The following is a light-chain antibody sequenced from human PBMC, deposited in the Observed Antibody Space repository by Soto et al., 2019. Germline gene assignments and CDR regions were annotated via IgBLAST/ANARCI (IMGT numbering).Light chain of an antibody. CDR3: QQSYSTWT. CDR2: AAS. CDR1: QSISSY. J-gene: IGKJ1*01. V-gene: IGKV1-39*01. Sequence: DIQMTQSPSSLSASVGDRVTITCRASQSISSYLNWYQQKPGKAPELLIYAASSLQSGVPSRFSGSGSGTDFTLTISSRQPEDFATYYWQQSYSTWTFGQGTKVEIK.